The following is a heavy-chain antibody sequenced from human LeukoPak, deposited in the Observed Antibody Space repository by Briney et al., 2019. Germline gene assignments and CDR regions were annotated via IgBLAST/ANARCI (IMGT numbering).Heavy chain of an antibody. CDR1: GYTFTSYG. Sequence: ASVKVSCKASGYTFTSYGISWVRQAPGQRFEWMGWSDPKSGATKYEHFQGRATMTRDTSISTAYMELSRLTSDDTAVYYCARGNFYDNKGYSPELRYWGQGTLVTVSS. CDR3: ARGNFYDNKGYSPELRY. J-gene: IGHJ4*02. V-gene: IGHV1-2*02. D-gene: IGHD3-10*01. CDR2: SDPKSGAT.